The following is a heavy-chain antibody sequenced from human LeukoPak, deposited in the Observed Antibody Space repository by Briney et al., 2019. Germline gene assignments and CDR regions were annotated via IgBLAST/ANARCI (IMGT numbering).Heavy chain of an antibody. CDR1: GGSISSYY. V-gene: IGHV4-4*07. D-gene: IGHD4-17*01. J-gene: IGHJ4*02. Sequence: SETLSLTCTVSGGSISSYYWSWIRQPAGKGLEWIGRIYTSGSTNYNPSLKSRVTMSVDTSKNQFSLKLSSVTAADTAVYYCARQRTDDDYGDYHFDYWGQGTLVTVSS. CDR2: IYTSGST. CDR3: ARQRTDDDYGDYHFDY.